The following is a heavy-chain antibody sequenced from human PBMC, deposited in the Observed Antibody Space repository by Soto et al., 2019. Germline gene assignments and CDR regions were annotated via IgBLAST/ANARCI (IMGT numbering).Heavy chain of an antibody. D-gene: IGHD6-19*01. Sequence: QVQLVQSGAEEKKPGASVKVSCKASGYTFTGYAMHWLRQAPGQSLEWMGWINAGNGNTKTSQKFQGRVTITRDTSASTAYMELSSLRSEDTAVYYCARAVAVAADFDYWGQGTLVTVSS. CDR2: INAGNGNT. V-gene: IGHV1-3*05. CDR3: ARAVAVAADFDY. CDR1: GYTFTGYA. J-gene: IGHJ4*02.